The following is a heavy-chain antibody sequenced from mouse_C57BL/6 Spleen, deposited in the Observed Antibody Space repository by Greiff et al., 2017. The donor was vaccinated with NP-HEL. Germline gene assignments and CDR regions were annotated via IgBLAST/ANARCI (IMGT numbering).Heavy chain of an antibody. CDR2: INPNNGGT. D-gene: IGHD2-1*01. J-gene: IGHJ3*01. CDR3: AIYYGTPFAY. CDR1: GYTFTDCN. Sequence: EVQLQQSGPELVKPGASVKMSCKASGYTFTDCNMHWVKQSHGKSLEWIGYINPNNGGTSSNQKFKGKATLTVNKSSSTAYMALRSLTSEDSAVYYCAIYYGTPFAYWGQGTLVTVSA. V-gene: IGHV1-22*01.